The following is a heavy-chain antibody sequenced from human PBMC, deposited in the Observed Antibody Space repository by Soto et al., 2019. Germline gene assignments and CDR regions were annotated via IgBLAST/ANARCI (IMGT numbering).Heavy chain of an antibody. V-gene: IGHV1-18*01. CDR1: GYPFSDNH. J-gene: IGHJ3*02. CDR2: ISAYNGKR. Sequence: GASVKVSCKASGYPFSDNHIHWLRQAPGQGLEWVAWISAYNGKRDTAQKFQGRVTMTLDTSTDTAHMELGDLTSADTAVYYCARGRIVASIHDAFEIWGQGTKVTVSS. CDR3: ARGRIVASIHDAFEI. D-gene: IGHD5-12*01.